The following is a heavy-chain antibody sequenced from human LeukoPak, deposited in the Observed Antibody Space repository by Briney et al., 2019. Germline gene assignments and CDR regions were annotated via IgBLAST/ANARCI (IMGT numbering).Heavy chain of an antibody. CDR1: GFTLSSYG. D-gene: IGHD2-21*02. V-gene: IGHV3-23*01. J-gene: IGHJ4*02. CDR3: AKKVETMWFDY. CDR2: ISGSGGST. Sequence: GGSLRLSCAASGFTLSSYGVHWVRQAPGKGLEWVSAISGSGGSTYYADSVKGRFTISRDNSKNTLYLQMNSLRAEDTAVYYCAKKVETMWFDYWGQGTLVTVSS.